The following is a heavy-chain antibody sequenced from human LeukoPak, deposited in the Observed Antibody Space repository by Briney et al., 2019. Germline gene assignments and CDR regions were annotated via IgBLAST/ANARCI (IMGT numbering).Heavy chain of an antibody. CDR1: GYNFPIYW. Sequence: GESLKISCQGSGYNFPIYWIGWVRQMPGQGLEWMGIIYPDDSNTIYGPSFQGQVTISADKSISTAYLQWSSLKASDTAMYYCTRRDFWSGYYRWGQGTLVTVSS. V-gene: IGHV5-51*01. CDR2: IYPDDSNT. D-gene: IGHD3-3*01. CDR3: TRRDFWSGYYR. J-gene: IGHJ5*02.